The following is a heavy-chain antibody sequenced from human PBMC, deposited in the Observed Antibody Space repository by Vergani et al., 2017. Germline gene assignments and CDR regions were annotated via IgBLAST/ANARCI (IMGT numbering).Heavy chain of an antibody. CDR3: ARGHYDFWSGYYYYYYMDV. Sequence: QVQLQESGPGLVKPSETLSLTCTVSGGSISSYYWSWIRQPPGKGLEWIGYIYYSGSTNYNPSLKSRVTVSLEPSKHQFSLKLSSVTAADTAVYYCARGHYDFWSGYYYYYYMDVWGKGTTVTVSS. J-gene: IGHJ6*03. V-gene: IGHV4-59*01. CDR2: IYYSGST. CDR1: GGSISSYY. D-gene: IGHD3-3*01.